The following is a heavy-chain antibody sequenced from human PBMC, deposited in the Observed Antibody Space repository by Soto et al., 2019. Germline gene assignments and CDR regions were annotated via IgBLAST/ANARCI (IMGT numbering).Heavy chain of an antibody. CDR2: INHSGST. CDR1: GGSFSGYY. Sequence: SETLSLTCAVYGGSFSGYYWSWIRQPPGKGLEWIGEINHSGSTNYNPSLKSRVTISVDTSKNQFSLKLSSVTAADTAVYYCARVRNVYGSGSYYYYGMDVWGQGTTVTVSS. V-gene: IGHV4-34*01. D-gene: IGHD3-10*01. J-gene: IGHJ6*02. CDR3: ARVRNVYGSGSYYYYGMDV.